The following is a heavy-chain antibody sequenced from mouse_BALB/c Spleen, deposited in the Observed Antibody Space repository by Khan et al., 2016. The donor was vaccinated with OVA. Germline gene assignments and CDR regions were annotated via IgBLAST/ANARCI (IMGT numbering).Heavy chain of an antibody. Sequence: VQLKQSGAELVRPGALVKLSCKASGFNIKDYYMLWVKQRPEQGLVWIGRIDPENGNTIYDPKFQGKASITSDTSSNTAYLQLSSLTSEDTAVYYCARDGYSPWFVYWGQGTLVTVSA. CDR2: IDPENGNT. CDR1: GFNIKDYY. V-gene: IGHV14-1*02. J-gene: IGHJ3*01. CDR3: ARDGYSPWFVY. D-gene: IGHD2-3*01.